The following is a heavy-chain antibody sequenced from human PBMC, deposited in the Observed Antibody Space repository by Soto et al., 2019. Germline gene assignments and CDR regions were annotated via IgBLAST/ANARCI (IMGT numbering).Heavy chain of an antibody. CDR2: ISGSGGSA. CDR1: GFTFGSHA. D-gene: IGHD3-3*01. V-gene: IGHV3-23*01. J-gene: IGHJ4*02. Sequence: EVQLLESGGGLVQPGGSRRLSCAASGFTFGSHAMIWVRQAPGKGLEWVSAISGSGGSAYYADSVKGRFTISRDNSINTLYLQMNSLRAEDTALYYCAKEPYSDFWSAYYYFDYWGQGTLVTVSS. CDR3: AKEPYSDFWSAYYYFDY.